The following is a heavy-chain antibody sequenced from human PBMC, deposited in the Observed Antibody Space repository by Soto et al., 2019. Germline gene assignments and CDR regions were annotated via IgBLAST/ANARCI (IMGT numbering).Heavy chain of an antibody. CDR3: ARDGDDSSGLYFDY. Sequence: GGSLRLSCAASGFTFSDYYMSWIRQAPGKGLEWVSYISGSAGPIYYADSVKGRFTISRDNAKNSLFLQMNSLRAEDTAVYYCARDGDDSSGLYFDYWGQGTLVTVSS. CDR2: ISGSAGPI. V-gene: IGHV3-11*01. D-gene: IGHD3-22*01. CDR1: GFTFSDYY. J-gene: IGHJ4*02.